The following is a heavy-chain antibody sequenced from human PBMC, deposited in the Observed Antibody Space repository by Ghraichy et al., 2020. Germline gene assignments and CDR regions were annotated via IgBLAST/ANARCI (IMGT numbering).Heavy chain of an antibody. CDR1: GYSFTNYA. Sequence: ASVKVSCKASGYSFTNYAMQWVRQAPGQRLEWMGWINAGNGNTKYSQKFQGRVTITRDTTASTAYMELRSLRSEDTTVYYCARSITLVRGPGFFDYWGQGTLVTVSS. CDR3: ARSITLVRGPGFFDY. CDR2: INAGNGNT. J-gene: IGHJ4*02. D-gene: IGHD3-10*01. V-gene: IGHV1-3*01.